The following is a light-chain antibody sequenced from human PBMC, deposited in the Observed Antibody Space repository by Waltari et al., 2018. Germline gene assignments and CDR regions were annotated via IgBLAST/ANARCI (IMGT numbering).Light chain of an antibody. Sequence: DIVMTHPQAALSVSPGERATLSCRASQSVSSNLAWYQQKPGQAPRLLIHGAATRATGIPARFSGSGSGTEFTLTISSLQSEDFAVYYCQQYNNWPPGYTFGQGTKLEIK. CDR2: GAA. J-gene: IGKJ2*01. CDR1: QSVSSN. CDR3: QQYNNWPPGYT. V-gene: IGKV3-15*01.